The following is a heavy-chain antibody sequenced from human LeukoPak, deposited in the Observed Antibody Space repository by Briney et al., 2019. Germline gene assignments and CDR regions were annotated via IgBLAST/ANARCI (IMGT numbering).Heavy chain of an antibody. Sequence: GGSLRLSCAASGFTFVDYAMHWVRQAPGKGLEWVSGISWNSGSIGYADSVKGRFTISRDNAKNSLYLQMNSLRAEDTALYYCAKGYAAAGTNSLFDYWGQGTLVTVSS. D-gene: IGHD6-13*01. CDR3: AKGYAAAGTNSLFDY. CDR2: ISWNSGSI. V-gene: IGHV3-9*01. CDR1: GFTFVDYA. J-gene: IGHJ4*02.